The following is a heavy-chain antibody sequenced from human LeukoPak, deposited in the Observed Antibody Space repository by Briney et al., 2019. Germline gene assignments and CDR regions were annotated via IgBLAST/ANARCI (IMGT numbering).Heavy chain of an antibody. J-gene: IGHJ6*03. CDR2: IYYSGST. CDR3: ARTESSSWYSYYYYYYMDV. V-gene: IGHV4-59*01. D-gene: IGHD6-13*01. CDR1: GGSISSYY. Sequence: SETLSLTCTVSGGSISSYYWSWIRQPPGEGLEWIGYIYYSGSTNYNPSLKSRVTISVDTSKNQFSLKLSSVTAADTAVYYCARTESSSWYSYYYYYYMDVWGKGTTVTVSS.